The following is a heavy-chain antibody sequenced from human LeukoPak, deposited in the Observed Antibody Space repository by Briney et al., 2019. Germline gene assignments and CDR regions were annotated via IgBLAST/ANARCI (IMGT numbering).Heavy chain of an antibody. CDR3: ALSPGYSGYAYYFDY. CDR2: INHSGST. J-gene: IGHJ4*02. D-gene: IGHD5-12*01. Sequence: PSETLSLTCAVSGGSFSGYYWSWIRQPPGKGLEWIGEINHSGSTNYNPSLKSRVTISVDTSKNQFSLKLSSVTAADTAVYYCALSPGYSGYAYYFDYWGQGTLVTVSS. CDR1: GGSFSGYY. V-gene: IGHV4-34*01.